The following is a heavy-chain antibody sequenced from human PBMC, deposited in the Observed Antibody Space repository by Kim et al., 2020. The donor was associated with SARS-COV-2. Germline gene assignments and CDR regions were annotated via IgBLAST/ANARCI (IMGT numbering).Heavy chain of an antibody. CDR2: IRTTREGGA. Sequence: GWSLRLSCVASGFNFNNFPMNWVRQAPGKGLEWVSNIRTTREGGATYADSVKGRFTISRDDVKDSLYLQMDSLRVEDSALYYCATDLDWAFDSWGQGTLVTVSS. CDR3: ATDLDWAFDS. CDR1: GFNFNNFP. J-gene: IGHJ4*02. V-gene: IGHV3-48*01. D-gene: IGHD3-9*01.